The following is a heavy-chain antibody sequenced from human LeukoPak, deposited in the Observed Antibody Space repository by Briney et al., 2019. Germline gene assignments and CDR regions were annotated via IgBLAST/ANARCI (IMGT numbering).Heavy chain of an antibody. CDR2: INAGNGNT. CDR1: GYTFTSYG. V-gene: IGHV1-3*01. CDR3: ARGPITMIVVIYGFDY. Sequence: ASVKVSCKASGYTFTSYGVHWVRQAPGQRLEWMGWINAGNGNTKYSQKFQGRVTINRDTSASTAYMELSSLRSEDTAVYYCARGPITMIVVIYGFDYGGQEPLVTVSS. J-gene: IGHJ4*02. D-gene: IGHD3-22*01.